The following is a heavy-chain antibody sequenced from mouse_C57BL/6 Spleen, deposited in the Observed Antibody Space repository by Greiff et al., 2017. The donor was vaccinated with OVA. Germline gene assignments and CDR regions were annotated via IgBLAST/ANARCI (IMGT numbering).Heavy chain of an antibody. J-gene: IGHJ4*01. CDR3: AHDPYAMDY. CDR2: IYPGDGDT. Sequence: VQLQESGPELVKPGASVKISCKASGYAFSSSWMNWVKQRPGKGLEWIGRIYPGDGDTNYNGKFKGKATLTADKSSSTAYMQLSSLTSEDSAVYFCAHDPYAMDYWGQGTSVTVSS. V-gene: IGHV1-82*01. CDR1: GYAFSSSW.